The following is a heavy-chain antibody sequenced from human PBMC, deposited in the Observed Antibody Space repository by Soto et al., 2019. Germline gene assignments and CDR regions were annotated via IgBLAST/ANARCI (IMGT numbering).Heavy chain of an antibody. CDR3: LRDFKYDILTSYYGMDV. J-gene: IGHJ6*02. D-gene: IGHD3-9*01. CDR2: ISTTSTYI. V-gene: IGHV3-21*01. Sequence: EVQLVESGGGLVKPGGSLSLSCEASGFTFSSYSMIWVRQAPGQGLEWISYISTTSTYIYYADSVKGRFTISRDNVKNSLFLQKDSMSAEDTAVYYCLRDFKYDILTSYYGMDVRGQGTMVTVSS. CDR1: GFTFSSYS.